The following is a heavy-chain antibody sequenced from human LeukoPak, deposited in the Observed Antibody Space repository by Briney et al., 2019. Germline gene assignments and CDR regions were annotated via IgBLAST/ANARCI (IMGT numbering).Heavy chain of an antibody. D-gene: IGHD6-13*01. V-gene: IGHV4-34*01. CDR1: GGSFSGYY. CDR2: TNHSGST. CDR3: ARSQAAADGYYYYYMDV. J-gene: IGHJ6*03. Sequence: SETLSLTCAVYGGSFSGYYWSWIRQPPGKGLEWIGETNHSGSTNYNPSLKSRVTISVDTSKNQFSLKLSSVTAADTAVYYCARSQAAADGYYYYYMDVWGKGTTVTVSS.